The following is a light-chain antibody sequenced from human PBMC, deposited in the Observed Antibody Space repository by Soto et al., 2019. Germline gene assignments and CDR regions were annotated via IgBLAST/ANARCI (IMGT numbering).Light chain of an antibody. V-gene: IGLV8-61*01. Sequence: QTVVTQEPSFSVSPGGTVTLTCGLRSGSVSTSYYPSWYQQTPGQAPRTHIYSTNTRSSGVPDRFSGSILGNKAALTITGAQADDESDYYCVLYMGSGISVFGGGTKLTVL. CDR3: VLYMGSGISV. J-gene: IGLJ2*01. CDR2: STN. CDR1: SGSVSTSYY.